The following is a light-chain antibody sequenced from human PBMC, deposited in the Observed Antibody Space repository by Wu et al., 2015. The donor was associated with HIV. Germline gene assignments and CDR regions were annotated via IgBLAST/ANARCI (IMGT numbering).Light chain of an antibody. J-gene: IGKJ5*01. Sequence: EIVLTQSPATLSLSPGERATLSCRASQSVSTYLAWYQQKPGQSPRLLIYDTSTRATGIPARFSGGGSGTDFTLTISSLEPEDVAVYYCQQRSYSITFGQGTRLEIK. CDR2: DTS. CDR3: QQRSYSIT. CDR1: QSVSTY. V-gene: IGKV3-11*01.